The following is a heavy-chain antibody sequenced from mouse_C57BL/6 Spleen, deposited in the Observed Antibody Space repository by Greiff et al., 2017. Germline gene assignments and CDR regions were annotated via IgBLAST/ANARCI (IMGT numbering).Heavy chain of an antibody. J-gene: IGHJ2*01. V-gene: IGHV1-82*01. Sequence: QVQLQQSGPELVKPGASVKISCKASGYAFSSSWMNWVKQRPGKGLEWIGRIYPGDGDTNYNGKFKGKATLTADKSSSTAYMQRSSLTSEDSAVYFCADYGIYGYFDYWGQGTTLTVSS. D-gene: IGHD2-1*01. CDR3: ADYGIYGYFDY. CDR1: GYAFSSSW. CDR2: IYPGDGDT.